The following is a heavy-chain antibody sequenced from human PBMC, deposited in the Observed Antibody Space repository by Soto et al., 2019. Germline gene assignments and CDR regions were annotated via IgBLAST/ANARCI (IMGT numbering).Heavy chain of an antibody. J-gene: IGHJ6*02. CDR3: ARDRAYCSSTSCYPIYGMDV. CDR1: GGTFSSYA. Sequence: QVQLVQSGAEVKKPGSSVKVSCKASGGTFSSYAISWVRQAPGQGLEWMGGIIPIFGTANYAQKFQGRVTITADESTSKAYMELSSLRSEDTAVYYCARDRAYCSSTSCYPIYGMDVWGQGTTVTVSS. V-gene: IGHV1-69*01. CDR2: IIPIFGTA. D-gene: IGHD2-2*01.